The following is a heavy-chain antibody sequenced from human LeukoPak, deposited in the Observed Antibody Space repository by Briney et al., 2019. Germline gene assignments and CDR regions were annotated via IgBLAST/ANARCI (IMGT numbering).Heavy chain of an antibody. Sequence: PGGSLRLSCAASGFTFSSYEMNWVRQAPGKGLEWVSYISSSGTTIHYADSVEGRFTISRDDAQSSLYLQMNSLRPEDTAVYYCARQKPEGQYQLPIGMDVWGQGTTVTVSS. CDR2: ISSSGTTI. CDR3: ARQKPEGQYQLPIGMDV. D-gene: IGHD2-2*01. V-gene: IGHV3-48*03. J-gene: IGHJ6*02. CDR1: GFTFSSYE.